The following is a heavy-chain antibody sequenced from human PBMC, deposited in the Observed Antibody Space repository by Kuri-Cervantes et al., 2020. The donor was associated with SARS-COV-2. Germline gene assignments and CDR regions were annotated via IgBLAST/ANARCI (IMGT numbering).Heavy chain of an antibody. V-gene: IGHV3-9*01. CDR3: AKRGCSSTSCSHYFDY. J-gene: IGHJ4*02. Sequence: GGSLRLSCAASGFTFDDYAMHWVRQAPGKGLEWVSGISWNSGSIGYADSVKGRFTISRDNSKNTLYVQMNSLRAEDTAVYYCAKRGCSSTSCSHYFDYWGQGTLVTVSS. CDR2: ISWNSGSI. CDR1: GFTFDDYA. D-gene: IGHD2-2*01.